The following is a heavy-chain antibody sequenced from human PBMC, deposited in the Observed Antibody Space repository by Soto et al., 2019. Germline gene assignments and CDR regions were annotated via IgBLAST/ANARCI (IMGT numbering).Heavy chain of an antibody. CDR2: ISDDGSKK. V-gene: IGHV3-30*18. CDR1: GFTFSRYG. CDR3: AKEWVYDSSGWSFDY. D-gene: IGHD3-22*01. J-gene: IGHJ4*02. Sequence: QVQLVESGGGVVQPGRSLRLSCAASGFTFSRYGMHWVRQAPGKGLEWVAVISDDGSKKYYADYLKGRFTISRDNSKITLYLQLNGLRAEDPAVYYCAKEWVYDSSGWSFDYWGQGTLVTVSS.